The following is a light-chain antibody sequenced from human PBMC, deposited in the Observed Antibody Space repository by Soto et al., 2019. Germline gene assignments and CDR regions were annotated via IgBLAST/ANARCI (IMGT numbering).Light chain of an antibody. V-gene: IGKV1-27*01. CDR2: AAS. CDR3: QNYHTAPHT. CDR1: QGISNY. J-gene: IGKJ4*01. Sequence: DIQMTQSPSSLSASVGDRVTITCRASQGISNYLAWYQQKPGKVPMLLIYAASTLQSGVPSRFSGSRSGMDFTLTISGTQPEDVATYYCQNYHTAPHTFGGGTKVEIK.